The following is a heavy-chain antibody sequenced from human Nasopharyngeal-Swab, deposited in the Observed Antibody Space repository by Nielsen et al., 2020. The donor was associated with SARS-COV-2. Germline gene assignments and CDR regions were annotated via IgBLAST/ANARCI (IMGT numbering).Heavy chain of an antibody. Sequence: WIRQPPGKGLEWIGEIYHSGSTNYNPSLKSRVTISVDKSKNQFSLKLSSVTAADTAVYYCARDSTYYYDSSGSDGAFDIWGQGTMVTVSS. CDR3: ARDSTYYYDSSGSDGAFDI. J-gene: IGHJ3*02. D-gene: IGHD3-22*01. V-gene: IGHV4-4*02. CDR2: IYHSGST.